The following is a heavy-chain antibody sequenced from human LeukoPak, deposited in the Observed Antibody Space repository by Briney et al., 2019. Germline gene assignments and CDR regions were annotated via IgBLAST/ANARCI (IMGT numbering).Heavy chain of an antibody. J-gene: IGHJ6*02. CDR2: ISGSGGST. V-gene: IGHV3-23*01. Sequence: PGGSLRPSCAASGFTFSSYAMSSVRQAPGKRLEWVSAISGSGGSTYYADSVKGRFTISRDNSKNTLYLQMNSLRAEDTAVYYCAKGVRVCSSTSCLPLKYYYYGMDVWGQGTTVTVSS. CDR1: GFTFSSYA. CDR3: AKGVRVCSSTSCLPLKYYYYGMDV. D-gene: IGHD2-2*01.